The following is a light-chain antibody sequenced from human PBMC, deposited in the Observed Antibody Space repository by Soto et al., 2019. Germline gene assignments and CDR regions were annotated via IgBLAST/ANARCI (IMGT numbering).Light chain of an antibody. Sequence: QSALTQPASVSGSPGQSITISCTGTSSDVGDYNYVSWYQQHPGKAPKLMIYDVSNRPSGVSNRFSGSKSGNTASLTISGLQAEDEAYYYCSSYTGSSTLVVFGRGTKLTVL. CDR1: SSDVGDYNY. CDR3: SSYTGSSTLVV. J-gene: IGLJ2*01. CDR2: DVS. V-gene: IGLV2-14*01.